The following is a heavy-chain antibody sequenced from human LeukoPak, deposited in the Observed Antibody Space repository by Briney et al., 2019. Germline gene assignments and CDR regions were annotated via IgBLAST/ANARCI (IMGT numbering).Heavy chain of an antibody. CDR1: GGSISSGDYY. CDR2: IYYSGST. J-gene: IGHJ4*02. D-gene: IGHD6-13*01. V-gene: IGHV4-30-4*01. Sequence: SETLSLTCTVSGGSISSGDYYWSWIRQPPGKGLEWIGCIYYSGSTYYNPSLKSRVTISVDTSKNQFSLKLSSVTAADTAVYYCARTPGYSSSCLGYWGQGTLVTVSS. CDR3: ARTPGYSSSCLGY.